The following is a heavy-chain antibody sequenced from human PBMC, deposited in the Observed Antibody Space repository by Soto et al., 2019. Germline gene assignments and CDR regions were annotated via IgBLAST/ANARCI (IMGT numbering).Heavy chain of an antibody. J-gene: IGHJ4*02. Sequence: QVQLVESGGGVIQPGRSLRLSCAASGFTFSNYGMNWVRQAPGKGLEWVAVIWYDGSNKYYAASVKGRFTISRDNSKNTMYLQMNSLRPEDTAMYYCAREEEQYRFGFGAPDYWGQGTLVTVSS. CDR2: IWYDGSNK. D-gene: IGHD5-18*01. V-gene: IGHV3-33*01. CDR3: AREEEQYRFGFGAPDY. CDR1: GFTFSNYG.